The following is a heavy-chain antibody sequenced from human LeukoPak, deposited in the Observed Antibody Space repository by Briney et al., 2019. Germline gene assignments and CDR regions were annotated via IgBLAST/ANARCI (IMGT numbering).Heavy chain of an antibody. CDR1: GYTFTGYY. CDR3: ARLGDHYDSSGYYHNWFDP. V-gene: IGHV1-18*04. J-gene: IGHJ5*02. D-gene: IGHD3-22*01. CDR2: ISGYNGNT. Sequence: VASVKVSCKASGYTFTGYYMHWVRQAPGQGLQWMGWISGYNGNTNYGQNFQARVTMTTDTSTRTAYMELRSLRSDDTAVYYCARLGDHYDSSGYYHNWFDPWGQGTLVTVSS.